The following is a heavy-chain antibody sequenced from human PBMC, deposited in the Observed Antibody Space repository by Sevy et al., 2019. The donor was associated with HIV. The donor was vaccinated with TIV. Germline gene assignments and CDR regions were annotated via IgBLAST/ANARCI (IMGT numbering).Heavy chain of an antibody. V-gene: IGHV3-21*01. D-gene: IGHD3-22*01. CDR2: ISSSSSYI. CDR3: AGENYYDSEGYRFDY. CDR1: GFIFSNYN. J-gene: IGHJ4*02. Sequence: GGSLRLSCAASGFIFSNYNMNWVRQAPGKGLEWVSSISSSSSYIYYADSVKGRFTISRDNAKNSLYLQMNSLRAEDTAVYYCAGENYYDSEGYRFDYWGLGTLVTVSS.